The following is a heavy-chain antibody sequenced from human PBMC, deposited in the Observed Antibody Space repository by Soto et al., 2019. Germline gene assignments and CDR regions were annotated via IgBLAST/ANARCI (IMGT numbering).Heavy chain of an antibody. V-gene: IGHV3-21*01. CDR3: ARGEYSSSAVLDY. J-gene: IGHJ4*01. CDR2: ISSSGYFM. Sequence: EVQLVQSGGGLVKPGGSLRLSCAASGFNFSDYSMNWVRQAPGQGLEWVSSISSSGYFMHYADSVRGRFIISKDSTKNSLYLQKNNLRAEDTAVYYCARGEYSSSAVLDYLGQGTLVTVSS. CDR1: GFNFSDYS. D-gene: IGHD6-6*01.